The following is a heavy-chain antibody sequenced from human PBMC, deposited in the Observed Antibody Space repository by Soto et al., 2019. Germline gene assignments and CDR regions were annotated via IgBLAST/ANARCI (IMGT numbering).Heavy chain of an antibody. J-gene: IGHJ4*02. CDR2: IIPNFGTA. Sequence: QVQLVQSGAEVKKPGSSVKVSCKASGATLTRYAISWVRQAPGQGLEWMGGIIPNFGTATYAEKFQGRVTITADEATRTGYMEVSRLRSEDTAVYYCGRSRYDILAGYRYYLDNWGQGTLVTVSS. CDR3: GRSRYDILAGYRYYLDN. V-gene: IGHV1-69*12. CDR1: GATLTRYA. D-gene: IGHD3-9*01.